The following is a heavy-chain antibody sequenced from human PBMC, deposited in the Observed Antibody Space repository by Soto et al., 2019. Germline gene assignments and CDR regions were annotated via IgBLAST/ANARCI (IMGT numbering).Heavy chain of an antibody. J-gene: IGHJ5*02. CDR1: GYTFTGYY. V-gene: IGHV1-2*04. CDR3: ERGPSYGNWFDP. Sequence: QVQLVQSGAEVKKPGASVKVSCKASGYTFTGYYMHWVRQAPGQGLEWMGWINPNSGGTNYAQKVKGWVTMTRETSIRKAYMELSRLRSDETAVYYCERGPSYGNWFDPWGQGTLVTVSS. CDR2: INPNSGGT. D-gene: IGHD4-17*01.